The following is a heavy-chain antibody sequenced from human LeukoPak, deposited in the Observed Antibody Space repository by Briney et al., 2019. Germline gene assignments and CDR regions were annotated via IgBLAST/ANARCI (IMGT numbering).Heavy chain of an antibody. V-gene: IGHV1-8*01. CDR3: ARGGTYYYGSGSYPY. J-gene: IGHJ4*02. Sequence: GAPVKVSCKASGYAFTSYDINWVRQATGQGLEWMGWMNPNSGNTGYAQKFQGRVTMTRNTSISTAYMELSSLRSEDTAVYYCARGGTYYYGSGSYPYWGQGTLVTVSS. CDR2: MNPNSGNT. D-gene: IGHD3-10*01. CDR1: GYAFTSYD.